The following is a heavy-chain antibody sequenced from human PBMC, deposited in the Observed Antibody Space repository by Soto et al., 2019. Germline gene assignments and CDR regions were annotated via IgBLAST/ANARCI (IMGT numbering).Heavy chain of an antibody. V-gene: IGHV4-4*02. CDR1: GGSISSSNW. Sequence: PSETLSLTCAVSGGSISSSNWWSWVRQPPGKGLEWIGEIYHSGSTNYNPSLKSRVTISVDKSKNQFSLKLSSVTAADTAVYYCASLMRYGDYYYYYGVDVWGQGTTVTVSS. J-gene: IGHJ6*02. CDR2: IYHSGST. CDR3: ASLMRYGDYYYYYGVDV. D-gene: IGHD4-17*01.